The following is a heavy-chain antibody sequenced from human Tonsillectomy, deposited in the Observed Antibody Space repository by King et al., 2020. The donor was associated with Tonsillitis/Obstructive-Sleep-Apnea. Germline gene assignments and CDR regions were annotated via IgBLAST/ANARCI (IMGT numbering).Heavy chain of an antibody. V-gene: IGHV3-53*01. CDR3: ARGGGYCSGGSCYPDAFDT. D-gene: IGHD2-15*01. CDR1: GFTVSSNY. J-gene: IGHJ3*02. CDR2: IYSGGST. Sequence: VQLVESGGGLIQPGGSLRLSCAASGFTVSSNYMSWVRQAPGKGLEWVSVIYSGGSTYYADSVKGRFTISRDNSKNTLYLQMNSLRAEDTAVYYCARGGGYCSGGSCYPDAFDTWGEGTMVTVSS.